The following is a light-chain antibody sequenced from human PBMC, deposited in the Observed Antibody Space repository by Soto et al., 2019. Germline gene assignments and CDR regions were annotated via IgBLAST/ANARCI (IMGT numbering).Light chain of an antibody. J-gene: IGKJ5*01. CDR3: QRYGSSPLIT. CDR2: GTS. Sequence: ETVLTQSPGSLSLSPGERATLSCRASQSVSSSSLAWYQQRPGQAPRLLIYGTSSRATGIPDRFSGSGSGTDFTLTISRLAPEDFAVYFCQRYGSSPLITFGQGTRLEI. CDR1: QSVSSSS. V-gene: IGKV3-20*01.